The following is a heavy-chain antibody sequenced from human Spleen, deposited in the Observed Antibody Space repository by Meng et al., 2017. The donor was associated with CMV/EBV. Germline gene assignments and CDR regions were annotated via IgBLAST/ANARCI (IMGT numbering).Heavy chain of an antibody. CDR3: ARDCRYYDSSGYCLGY. CDR1: GYTFTDYY. CDR2: INPNSGGT. D-gene: IGHD3-22*01. Sequence: ASVKVSCKASGYTFTDYYLHWVRQAPGQGLEWMGWINPNSGGTNYAQKFQGRVTMTRDTSISTAYVELSWLRFDDTAVYYCARDCRYYDSSGYCLGYWGQGTLVTVSS. J-gene: IGHJ4*02. V-gene: IGHV1-2*02.